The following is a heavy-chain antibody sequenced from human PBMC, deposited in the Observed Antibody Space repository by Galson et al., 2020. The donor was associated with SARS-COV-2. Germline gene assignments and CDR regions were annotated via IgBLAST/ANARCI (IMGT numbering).Heavy chain of an antibody. CDR3: ARGAGAYGSYYFDY. V-gene: IGHV3-23*01. CDR2: ISSSGRT. J-gene: IGHJ4*02. D-gene: IGHD3-10*01. CDR1: GFTVSSYA. Sequence: TGGSLRLSCAAPGFTVSSYAMSWVRQAPGKGLEWVSLISSSGRTSYIDSVKGRFTISRDNSKNTLLLQMNSLRAEDTAVYYCARGAGAYGSYYFDYWGQGTLVTVSS.